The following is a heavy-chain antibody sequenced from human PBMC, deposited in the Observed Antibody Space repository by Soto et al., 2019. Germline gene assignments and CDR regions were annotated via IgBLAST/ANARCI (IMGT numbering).Heavy chain of an antibody. J-gene: IGHJ4*02. CDR3: AHKSPYSGYDALFHY. CDR2: ICWDDDQ. CDR1: GFSFSTDGVG. Sequence: QITLKESGPTLVRPTQTLTLTCTFSGFSFSTDGVGVGWIRQPPGKALEWLALICWDDDQRYSPSLKSRLTITKDTSKNQVVLTMTNMDPGDTATYYCAHKSPYSGYDALFHYWGQGTLVTVSS. D-gene: IGHD5-12*01. V-gene: IGHV2-5*02.